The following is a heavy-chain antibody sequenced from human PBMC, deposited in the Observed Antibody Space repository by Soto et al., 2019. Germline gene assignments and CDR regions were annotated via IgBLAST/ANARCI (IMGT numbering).Heavy chain of an antibody. CDR3: ARWNYESGLDV. V-gene: IGHV2-5*02. Sequence: QITLKASGPTLVRPTQTLTLTCSFSGFSLNTNGMGVGWIRQPPGKALEWLAFIYWDEDKRYSPSLKTRLTVTTDTSKNEVVLTLTNLDPLDTGTYYCARWNYESGLDVWGQGTTVTVSS. CDR1: GFSLNTNGMG. J-gene: IGHJ6*02. CDR2: IYWDEDK. D-gene: IGHD1-7*01.